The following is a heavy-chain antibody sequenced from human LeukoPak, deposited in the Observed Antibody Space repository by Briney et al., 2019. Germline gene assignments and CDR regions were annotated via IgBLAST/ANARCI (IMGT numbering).Heavy chain of an antibody. CDR3: AGRDTAMVTVDY. Sequence: PSETLSLTCAVYGGSFSGYYWSWIRQPPGKGLEWIGEINHSGSTNYNPSLKSRVTISVDTSKNQFSLKLSSVTAADTAVYYCAGRDTAMVTVDYWGQGTLVTVSS. D-gene: IGHD5-18*01. J-gene: IGHJ4*02. CDR2: INHSGST. CDR1: GGSFSGYY. V-gene: IGHV4-34*01.